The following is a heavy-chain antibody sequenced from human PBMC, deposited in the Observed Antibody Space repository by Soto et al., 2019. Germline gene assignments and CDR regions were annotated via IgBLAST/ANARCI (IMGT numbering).Heavy chain of an antibody. CDR2: IYYSGST. D-gene: IGHD6-13*01. CDR3: ARHSPPPIRDIAAAARRKPYYYYYGMDV. CDR1: GGSISSSSYY. V-gene: IGHV4-39*01. J-gene: IGHJ6*02. Sequence: QLQLQESGPGLVKPSETLSLTCTVSGGSISSSSYYWGWIRQPPGKGLEWIGSIYYSGSTYYNPSLKSRVTISVDTSKHQFSLKLSSVTAADTAVYYCARHSPPPIRDIAAAARRKPYYYYYGMDVWGQGTTVTVSS.